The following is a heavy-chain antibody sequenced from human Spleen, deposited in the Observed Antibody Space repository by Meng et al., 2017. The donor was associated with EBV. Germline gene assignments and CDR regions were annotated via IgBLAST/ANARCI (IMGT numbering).Heavy chain of an antibody. Sequence: QVPLVTSGAEVKKPGATVTVSCKASGYTFTVYYMHWVRHAPGQGLEWMGRINPNSGGTNYAQKFQGRVTMTRDTSISTAYMELSRLRSDDTAVYYCARAKIGWFDPWGQGTLVTVSS. D-gene: IGHD5-12*01. CDR1: GYTFTVYY. J-gene: IGHJ5*02. CDR3: ARAKIGWFDP. CDR2: INPNSGGT. V-gene: IGHV1-2*06.